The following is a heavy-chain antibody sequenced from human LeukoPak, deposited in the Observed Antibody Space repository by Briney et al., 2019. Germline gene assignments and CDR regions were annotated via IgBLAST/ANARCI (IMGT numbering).Heavy chain of an antibody. V-gene: IGHV3-30*03. CDR2: ISYDGSNK. D-gene: IGHD1-1*01. CDR3: EMLSRVMNDQTNDDFDI. Sequence: GRSLRLSCAASGFTFSSYGMHWVRQAPGKGLEGVAVISYDGSNKYYADSVKGRFTISRDNSKKTLYLQMNSLRAEDTAVYYCEMLSRVMNDQTNDDFDIWGQGTMVTVSS. J-gene: IGHJ3*02. CDR1: GFTFSSYG.